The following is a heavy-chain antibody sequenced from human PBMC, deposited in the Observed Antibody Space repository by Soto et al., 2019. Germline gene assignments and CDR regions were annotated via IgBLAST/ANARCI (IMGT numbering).Heavy chain of an antibody. Sequence: SETLSLTCTVSGGSISSSIYYWVWIRQPPEKVLDWIGSIYYSGITYYNPSLKSRVTISVDTSKNQFSLKLSSVTAADTAVYYCARQYGDYVWGSYRPAGYFDYWGQGTLVTVSS. CDR3: ARQYGDYVWGSYRPAGYFDY. CDR2: IYYSGIT. D-gene: IGHD3-16*02. V-gene: IGHV4-39*01. J-gene: IGHJ4*02. CDR1: GGSISSSIYY.